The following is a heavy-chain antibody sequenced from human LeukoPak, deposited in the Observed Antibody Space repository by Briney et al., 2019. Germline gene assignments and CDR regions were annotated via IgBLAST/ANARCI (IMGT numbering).Heavy chain of an antibody. J-gene: IGHJ4*02. V-gene: IGHV3-7*01. Sequence: GGSLRLSCVASGFTFSDYWLSWVRQAPGKGLQWVANIKYDGGETYRADSVKGRFTISRDNAKNSLYLQMHNLRAEDTAVFYCAREVPGGSSWFDYWGQGTLVTVSS. CDR1: GFTFSDYW. CDR2: IKYDGGET. D-gene: IGHD6-13*01. CDR3: AREVPGGSSWFDY.